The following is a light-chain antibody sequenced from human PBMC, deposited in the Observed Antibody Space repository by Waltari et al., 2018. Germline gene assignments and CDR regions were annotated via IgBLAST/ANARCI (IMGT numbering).Light chain of an antibody. CDR2: DAS. J-gene: IGKJ3*01. CDR1: QSVSSY. V-gene: IGKV3-11*01. CDR3: QQRSNWPLT. Sequence: EIVLTQSPATLSLSPGERATLSCRASQSVSSYLAWYQQKPGQAPRLLIYDASNRATCIPARFSDSGSVTYFTLTISSLGPEDFAVYYCQQRSNWPLTFDPGTKMDIK.